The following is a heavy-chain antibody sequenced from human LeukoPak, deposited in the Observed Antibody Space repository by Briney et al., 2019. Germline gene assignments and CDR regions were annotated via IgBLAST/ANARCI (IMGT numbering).Heavy chain of an antibody. J-gene: IGHJ4*02. CDR1: GFTFSSYA. CDR3: AKVAGVVRGVIITLGLFDQ. V-gene: IGHV3-23*01. D-gene: IGHD3-10*01. Sequence: PGGSLRLSCAASGFTFSSYAMSWVRQAPGKGLEWVSAISGSGGSTYYADSVKGRFTISRDNSKNTLYLQMNSLRAEDTAVYYRAKVAGVVRGVIITLGLFDQWGQGTLVTVSS. CDR2: ISGSGGST.